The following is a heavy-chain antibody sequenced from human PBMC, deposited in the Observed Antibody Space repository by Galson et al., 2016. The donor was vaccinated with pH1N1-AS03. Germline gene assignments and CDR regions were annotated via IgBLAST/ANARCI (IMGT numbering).Heavy chain of an antibody. D-gene: IGHD2-8*02. J-gene: IGHJ4*02. CDR1: GFTFRTFG. Sequence: SLRLSCAASGFTFRTFGMHWVRQAPGKGLEWVAVIWNDGSLKKYVDSVKGRFIISRDNSNNTVSLEMSSLRAEDTAVYYCVTGNQNYFDYWGQGTLVTVSS. CDR2: IWNDGSLK. CDR3: VTGNQNYFDY. V-gene: IGHV3-33*01.